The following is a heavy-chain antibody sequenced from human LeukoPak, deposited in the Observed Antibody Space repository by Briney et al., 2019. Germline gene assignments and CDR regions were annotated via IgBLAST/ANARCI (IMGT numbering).Heavy chain of an antibody. CDR3: APSRDYSNSKEAWFDP. J-gene: IGHJ5*02. CDR1: GFTFSPYS. V-gene: IGHV3-21*01. Sequence: PGGSLRLSCAASGFTFSPYSMNWVRQAPGKGLEWVSSISSSSSYIYYADSVKGRFTISRDNAKNSLYLQMNSLRAEDTAVYYCAPSRDYSNSKEAWFDPWGQGTLVTVSS. D-gene: IGHD4-11*01. CDR2: ISSSSSYI.